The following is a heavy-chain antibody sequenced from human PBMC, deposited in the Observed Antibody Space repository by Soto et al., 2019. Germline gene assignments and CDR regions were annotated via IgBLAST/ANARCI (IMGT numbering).Heavy chain of an antibody. J-gene: IGHJ3*01. Sequence: ESGPTLVNPTQTLTLTCTFSGFSLTRGVGVGWIRQPPGKALEWLALIYWDDDRRYNPSLRSRLTITKDTSKNQVVLTMTNVDPVDTGTYYCAHGGHCISRNCPNPGTYCIYSTCPNPPAGPGGAFDVWGQGTMVTVSS. CDR3: AHGGHCISRNCPNPGTYCIYSTCPNPPAGPGGAFDV. CDR2: IYWDDDR. CDR1: GFSLTRGVG. V-gene: IGHV2-5*02. D-gene: IGHD2-2*01.